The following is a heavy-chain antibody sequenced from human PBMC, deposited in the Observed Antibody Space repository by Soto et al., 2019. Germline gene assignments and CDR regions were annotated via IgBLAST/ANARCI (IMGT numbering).Heavy chain of an antibody. J-gene: IGHJ4*02. CDR3: ATSKLSVVVDY. CDR2: IYYSGST. CDR1: GGSISSGVYY. Sequence: QVQLQESGPGLVKPSQTLSLTCTVSGGSISSGVYYWSWIRQHPGKGLEWIGYIYYSGSTYYNPSLKSRVTISVDTSKNQFSLKLSSVTAADTAVYSCATSKLSVVVDYWGQGTLVTVSS. V-gene: IGHV4-31*03. D-gene: IGHD2-15*01.